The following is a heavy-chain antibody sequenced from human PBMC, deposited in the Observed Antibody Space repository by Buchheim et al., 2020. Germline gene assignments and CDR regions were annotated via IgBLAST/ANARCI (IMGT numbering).Heavy chain of an antibody. CDR3: AASPGYSSGWYVGYYYYGMDV. CDR1: GFTFSSYS. J-gene: IGHJ6*02. Sequence: EVQLVESGGGLVKPGGSLRLSCAASGFTFSSYSMNWVRQAPGKGLEWVSSISSSSSYIYYADSVKGRFNISRDNDKKSLYLQMNSLRAEDTAVYYCAASPGYSSGWYVGYYYYGMDVWGQGTT. D-gene: IGHD6-19*01. CDR2: ISSSSSYI. V-gene: IGHV3-21*01.